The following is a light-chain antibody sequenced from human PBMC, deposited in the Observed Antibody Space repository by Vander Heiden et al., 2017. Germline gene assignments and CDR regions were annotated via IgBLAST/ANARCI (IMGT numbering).Light chain of an antibody. CDR3: QQGNSTSLS. CDR1: QSISSH. CDR2: AAA. Sequence: DIQMTQSPSSLSASVGDRVTITCRASQSISSHSNWYQQITGKVPTLLIYAAASLHSGVPTRFTGSGSGTEFTLTISSLQPEDFATYYCQQGNSTSLSFGEGTKVEIK. V-gene: IGKV1-39*01. J-gene: IGKJ2*01.